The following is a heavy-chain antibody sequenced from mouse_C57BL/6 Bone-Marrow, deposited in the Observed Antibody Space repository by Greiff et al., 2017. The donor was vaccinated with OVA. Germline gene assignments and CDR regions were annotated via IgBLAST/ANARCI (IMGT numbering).Heavy chain of an antibody. D-gene: IGHD1-1*02. CDR1: GYTFTSST. V-gene: IGHV1-4*01. CDR2: INPSSGYT. J-gene: IGHJ2*01. CDR3: ARGGHYAYSRNYFDY. Sequence: VKLQQSGAELARPGASVKMSCKASGYTFTSSTMHWVKQRPGQGLEWIGYINPSSGYTKYNQKFKDKATLTADKSSSTDYMQLSILTSEDSAVYYCARGGHYAYSRNYFDYWGQGTTLTVSS.